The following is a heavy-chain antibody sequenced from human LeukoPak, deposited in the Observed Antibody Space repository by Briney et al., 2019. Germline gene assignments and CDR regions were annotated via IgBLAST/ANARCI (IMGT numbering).Heavy chain of an antibody. V-gene: IGHV4-39*07. CDR1: GGSIRNNSDY. CDR2: IYYSGST. J-gene: IGHJ4*02. D-gene: IGHD2-21*02. CDR3: ANLAYCGGDCYYFDY. Sequence: PSETLSLTCTVSGGSIRNNSDYWGWIRQPPGKGLEWIGSIYYSGSTYYNPSLKSRVTISVDTSKNQFSLKLSSVTAADTAVYYCANLAYCGGDCYYFDYWGQGTLVTVSS.